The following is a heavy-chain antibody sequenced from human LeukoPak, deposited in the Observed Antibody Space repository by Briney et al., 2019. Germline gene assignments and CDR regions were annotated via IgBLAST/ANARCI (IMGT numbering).Heavy chain of an antibody. Sequence: SSETLSLTCTVSGGSISSYYWSWIRQPPGKGLEWIGYIYYSGSTNYNPSLKSRFTISVDTSKNQFSLKLSSVTAADTAVYYCARSHCGGDCYAPYAFDIWGQGTMVTVSS. V-gene: IGHV4-59*01. CDR3: ARSHCGGDCYAPYAFDI. CDR1: GGSISSYY. J-gene: IGHJ3*02. D-gene: IGHD2-21*02. CDR2: IYYSGST.